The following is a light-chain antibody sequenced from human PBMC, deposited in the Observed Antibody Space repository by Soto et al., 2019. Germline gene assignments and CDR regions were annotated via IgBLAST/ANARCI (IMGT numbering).Light chain of an antibody. CDR1: QTISSW. CDR3: QDYNSYSEE. CDR2: KAS. V-gene: IGKV1-5*03. J-gene: IGKJ1*01. Sequence: DIQMTPSPSTLSGSVVDIVTITFRASQTISSWLALYQQKPGKAPKLLIYKASTLKSGVPSRFSGSGSGTEFTLTISSLQPDDFATYYCQDYNSYSEEFGQGTKVGIK.